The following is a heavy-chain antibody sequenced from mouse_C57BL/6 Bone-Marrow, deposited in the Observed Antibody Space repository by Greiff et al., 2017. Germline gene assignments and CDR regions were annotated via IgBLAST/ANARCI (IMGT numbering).Heavy chain of an antibody. CDR2: IDPSDSYT. V-gene: IGHV1-59*01. CDR1: GYTFTSYW. Sequence: QVQLQQPGAELVRPGTSVRLSCKASGYTFTSYWMHWVKQRPGQGLEWIGVIDPSDSYTNYNQKFKGKATLTVDTSSSTAYMQLSSLTSEDSAVYYCELNFDYWGQGTTLTVSS. J-gene: IGHJ2*01. D-gene: IGHD4-1*01. CDR3: ELNFDY.